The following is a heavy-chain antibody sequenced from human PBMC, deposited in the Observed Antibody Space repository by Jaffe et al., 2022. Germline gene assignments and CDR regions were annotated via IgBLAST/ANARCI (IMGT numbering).Heavy chain of an antibody. V-gene: IGHV3-43D*04. CDR2: ISWDGGST. CDR1: GFTFDDYA. CDR3: AKDIGDCSGGSCYAAFDY. D-gene: IGHD2-15*01. Sequence: EVQLVESGGVVVQPGGSLRLSCAASGFTFDDYAMHWVRQAPGKGLEWVSLISWDGGSTYYADSVKGRFTISRDNSKNSLYLQMNSLRAEDTALYYCAKDIGDCSGGSCYAAFDYWGQGTLVTVSS. J-gene: IGHJ4*02.